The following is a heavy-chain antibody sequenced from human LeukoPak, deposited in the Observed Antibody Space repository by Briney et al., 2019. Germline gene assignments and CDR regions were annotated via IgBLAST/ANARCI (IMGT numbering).Heavy chain of an antibody. D-gene: IGHD1-14*01. V-gene: IGHV4-39*07. J-gene: IGHJ5*02. CDR1: GGSVTTGTYH. Sequence: PSETLSLTCSVSGGSVTTGTYHWAWIRQPPGKGLEWIGSVYFDGGTHYNRSLQSRVAISVDTSKNQYSLRLSSVTAADTALYYCAKIITGAVALDPWGQGILVTVSS. CDR2: VYFDGGT. CDR3: AKIITGAVALDP.